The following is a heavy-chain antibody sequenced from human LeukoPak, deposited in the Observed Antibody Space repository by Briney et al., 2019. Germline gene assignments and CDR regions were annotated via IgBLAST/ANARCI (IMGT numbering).Heavy chain of an antibody. Sequence: KAGGSLRLSCVASGFTFSDYYVSWIRQAPGKGLEWGSYIRSSGSTIKYADSVKGRFTISRDNAKNSLYLQMNSLRAEDTAVYYCARDRGAVTDVFDYWGQGTLVTVSS. J-gene: IGHJ4*02. CDR3: ARDRGAVTDVFDY. CDR1: GFTFSDYY. D-gene: IGHD6-19*01. CDR2: IRSSGSTI. V-gene: IGHV3-11*04.